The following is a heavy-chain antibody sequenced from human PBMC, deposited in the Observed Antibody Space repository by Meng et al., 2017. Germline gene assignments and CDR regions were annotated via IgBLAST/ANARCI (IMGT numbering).Heavy chain of an antibody. J-gene: IGHJ4*02. D-gene: IGHD2-15*01. CDR3: AREHCSGGSCYSYFDY. CDR2: IIPILGIA. Sequence: SVKVSCKASGGTFSSYTISRVRQAPGQGLEWMGRIIPILGIANYAQKFQGRVTITADKSTSTAYMELSSLRSEDTAVYYCAREHCSGGSCYSYFDYWGQGTLVTVSS. CDR1: GGTFSSYT. V-gene: IGHV1-69*04.